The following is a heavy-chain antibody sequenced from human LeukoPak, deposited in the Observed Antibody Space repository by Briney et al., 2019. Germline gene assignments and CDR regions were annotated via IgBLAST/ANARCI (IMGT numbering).Heavy chain of an antibody. Sequence: TGGSLNLSCAASGLTLGSYWMSWFRQAPGKGLNWVGRIKSKTDGGTTDYAAPVKGRFTISRDDSKNTLYLQMNSLKTEDTAVYYCTTLGSPAGGDYWGQGTLVTVSS. D-gene: IGHD1-26*01. CDR2: IKSKTDGGTT. J-gene: IGHJ4*02. CDR3: TTLGSPAGGDY. CDR1: GLTLGSYW. V-gene: IGHV3-15*01.